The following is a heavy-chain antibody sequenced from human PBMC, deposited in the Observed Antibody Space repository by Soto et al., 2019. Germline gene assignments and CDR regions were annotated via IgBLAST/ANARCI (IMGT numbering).Heavy chain of an antibody. J-gene: IGHJ4*02. D-gene: IGHD1-1*01. CDR2: ISAHNGHT. V-gene: IGHV1-18*01. CDR1: GYTFTSYG. Sequence: QVHLVQSGAEVKKPGASVKVSCKASGYTFTSYGITWVRQAPGQGLEWMGWISAHNGHTDYAQKLQGRVIVTRDTSTSTAYMALRSLISDDTAVYYWARGRYGDYWGQGALVTVSS. CDR3: ARGRYGDY.